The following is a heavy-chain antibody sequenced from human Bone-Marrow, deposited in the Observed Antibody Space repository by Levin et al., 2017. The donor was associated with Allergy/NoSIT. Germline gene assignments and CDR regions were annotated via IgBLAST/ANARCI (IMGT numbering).Heavy chain of an antibody. Sequence: ASVKVSCKASGYTFTSYAMNWVRQAPGQGLEWMGWINTNTGNPTYAQGFTGRFVFSLDTSVSTAYLQICSLKAEDTAVYYCARDRDCSSTSCLLPYGMDVWGQGTTVTVSS. CDR2: INTNTGNP. V-gene: IGHV7-4-1*01. D-gene: IGHD2-2*01. J-gene: IGHJ6*02. CDR1: GYTFTSYA. CDR3: ARDRDCSSTSCLLPYGMDV.